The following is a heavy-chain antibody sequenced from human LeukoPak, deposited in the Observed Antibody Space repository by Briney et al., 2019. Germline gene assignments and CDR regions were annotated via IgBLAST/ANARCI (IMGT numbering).Heavy chain of an antibody. CDR1: GGSFSVYY. J-gene: IGHJ5*02. V-gene: IGHV4-34*01. D-gene: IGHD3-10*01. CDR2: ISHSGST. Sequence: SETLSLTCAVYGGSFSVYYWSWIRQPPGKGLEWIGEISHSGSTYYNLSLKSRVTISVDTSKNQFSLKLSSVTAADTAVYYCARVLITSELGGWFDPWGQGTLVTVSS. CDR3: ARVLITSELGGWFDP.